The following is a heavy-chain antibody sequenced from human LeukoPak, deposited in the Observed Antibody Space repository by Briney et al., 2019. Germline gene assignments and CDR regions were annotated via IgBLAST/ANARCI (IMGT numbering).Heavy chain of an antibody. CDR1: GFTFDDYA. CDR3: AKDTRGELNYYYYMDV. D-gene: IGHD1-26*01. CDR2: ISWDGGST. V-gene: IGHV3-43D*03. Sequence: GGSLRLSCAASGFTFDDYAMHWVRQAPGKGLEWVSLISWDGGSTYYADSVKGRFTISRDNSKNSLYLQMNSLRAEDTALYYCAKDTRGELNYYYYMDVWGKGTTVTVSS. J-gene: IGHJ6*03.